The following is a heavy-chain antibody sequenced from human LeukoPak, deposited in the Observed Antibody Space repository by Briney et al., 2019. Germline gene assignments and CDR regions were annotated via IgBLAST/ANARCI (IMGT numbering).Heavy chain of an antibody. J-gene: IGHJ4*02. Sequence: SETLSLTCTVSGGSISSSNYYWGWIRQPPGKGLEWIGSIYYSGSTYYNPSLKSRVTISGDTSKNQFSLKLSSVTAADTAVYYCARSQDYDFWSATPYFDQWGQGILVTVSS. V-gene: IGHV4-39*07. CDR2: IYYSGST. D-gene: IGHD3-3*01. CDR1: GGSISSSNYY. CDR3: ARSQDYDFWSATPYFDQ.